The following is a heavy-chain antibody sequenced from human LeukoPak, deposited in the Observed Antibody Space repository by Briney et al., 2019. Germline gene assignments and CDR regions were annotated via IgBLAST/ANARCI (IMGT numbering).Heavy chain of an antibody. CDR3: AKEGYYDSSGYSNDAFDI. Sequence: GGSLRLSCAASGFTFSSYGMHWVRQAPGKGLEWVAVISYDGSNKYYADSVKGRFTISRDNSKNTLYLQMNSLRAEDTAVYYCAKEGYYDSSGYSNDAFDIWGQGTMVTVSS. J-gene: IGHJ3*02. D-gene: IGHD3-22*01. CDR1: GFTFSSYG. CDR2: ISYDGSNK. V-gene: IGHV3-30*18.